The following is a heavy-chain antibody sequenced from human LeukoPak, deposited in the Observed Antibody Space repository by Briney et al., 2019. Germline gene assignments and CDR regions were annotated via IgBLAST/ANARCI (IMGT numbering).Heavy chain of an antibody. J-gene: IGHJ4*02. D-gene: IGHD3-10*01. Sequence: ASVKVSCKASGYTFTSYGISWVRQAPGQGLEWMGWISAYNGNTNYAQKLQGRVTMTTDTSTSTAYMELSSLRSEDTAVYYCATSFYGSGSYYNYYFDYWGQGTLVTVSS. CDR1: GYTFTSYG. CDR3: ATSFYGSGSYYNYYFDY. V-gene: IGHV1-18*01. CDR2: ISAYNGNT.